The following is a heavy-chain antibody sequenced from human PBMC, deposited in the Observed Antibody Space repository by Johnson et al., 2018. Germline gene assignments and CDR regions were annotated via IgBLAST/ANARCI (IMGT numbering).Heavy chain of an antibody. J-gene: IGHJ6*03. CDR3: ARDPPSRGGYLGRFYCYCDMDV. CDR1: GFTFSSYG. Sequence: QVQLVQSGGGVVQPGRSLRLSCAASGFTFSSYGMHWVRQAPGKGLEWVAVIWYDGSNKYYADSVKGRFTLSRDKSKNPLYLQMNSRRAEDTAVYYCARDPPSRGGYLGRFYCYCDMDVGGEGTTVTVSS. V-gene: IGHV3-33*01. D-gene: IGHD6-19*01. CDR2: IWYDGSNK.